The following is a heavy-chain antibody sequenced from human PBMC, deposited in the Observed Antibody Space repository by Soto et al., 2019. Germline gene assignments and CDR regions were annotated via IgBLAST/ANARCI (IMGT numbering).Heavy chain of an antibody. D-gene: IGHD3-22*01. Sequence: GESLKISCKGSGYRFTSYWIGWVRQMPGKGLEWMGSIYPGDSDTRYSPSFQGQVTISGDKSISTAYLQWSSLKASDTAMYYCAIVHYYDSSGYNDYWGQGTLVTVS. J-gene: IGHJ4*02. CDR2: IYPGDSDT. CDR1: GYRFTSYW. CDR3: AIVHYYDSSGYNDY. V-gene: IGHV5-51*01.